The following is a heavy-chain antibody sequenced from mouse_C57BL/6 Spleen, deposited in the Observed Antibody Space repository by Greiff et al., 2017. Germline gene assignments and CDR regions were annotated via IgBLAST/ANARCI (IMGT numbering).Heavy chain of an antibody. CDR2: ISYDGSN. CDR1: GYSITSGYY. J-gene: IGHJ2*01. V-gene: IGHV3-6*01. D-gene: IGHD4-1*01. CDR3: ARGTGTEDY. Sequence: EVKLQESGPGLVKPSQSLSLTCSVTGYSITSGYYWNWIRQFPGNKLEWMGYISYDGSNNYNPSLKNRISITRDTSKNQFFLKLNSVTTEDTATYYCARGTGTEDYGGQGTTLTVSS.